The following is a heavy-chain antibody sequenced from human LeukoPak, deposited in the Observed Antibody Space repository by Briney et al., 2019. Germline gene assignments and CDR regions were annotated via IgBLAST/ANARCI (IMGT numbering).Heavy chain of an antibody. J-gene: IGHJ4*02. CDR1: GFTLSGYS. Sequence: GGSLRLSCAAPGFTLSGYSMNWVRQAPGKGLEWVSSISSSSSYIYYADSVKGRFAISRDNAKKSLDLQMNSLRAEDTAVYYCARATSYDILTGYSDYWGQGTLVTVSS. CDR3: ARATSYDILTGYSDY. CDR2: ISSSSSYI. V-gene: IGHV3-21*01. D-gene: IGHD3-9*01.